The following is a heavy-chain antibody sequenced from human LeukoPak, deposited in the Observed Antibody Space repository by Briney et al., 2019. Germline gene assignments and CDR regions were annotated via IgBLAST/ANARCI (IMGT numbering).Heavy chain of an antibody. V-gene: IGHV3-7*04. Sequence: GGSLRLSCAASGFTFSSYWMSWVRQAPGKGLEWVANIKQDGSEKYYVDSVKGRFTISRDNAKNSLYLQMNSLRAEDTAVYYCARVDYYDSSGYPIDIWGQGTMVTVSS. CDR2: IKQDGSEK. CDR1: GFTFSSYW. J-gene: IGHJ3*02. D-gene: IGHD3-22*01. CDR3: ARVDYYDSSGYPIDI.